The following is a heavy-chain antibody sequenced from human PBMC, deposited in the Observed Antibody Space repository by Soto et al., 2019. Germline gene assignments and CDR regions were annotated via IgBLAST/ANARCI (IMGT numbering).Heavy chain of an antibody. CDR3: AKDLLQWLVVGHDAFDI. J-gene: IGHJ3*02. V-gene: IGHV3-23*01. Sequence: EVQLLESGGGLVQPGGSLRLSCVASGVTFTTYGMNWVRQAPGKGLEWVSGISASGDSTFNADSVKGRFTISRDNSKNTLYLQMNSLRAEDTAVYYCAKDLLQWLVVGHDAFDIWGQGTMVTVSS. CDR2: ISASGDST. CDR1: GVTFTTYG. D-gene: IGHD6-19*01.